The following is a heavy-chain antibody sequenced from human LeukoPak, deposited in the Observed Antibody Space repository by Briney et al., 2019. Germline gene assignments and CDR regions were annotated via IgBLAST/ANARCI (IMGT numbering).Heavy chain of an antibody. D-gene: IGHD1-26*01. Sequence: PSETLSLTCTVSGATISSYYWSWVRQPPGKGLEWIGYIYYSVTTNYNPSLKSRITMSVDRSKNQFSLKLTSLTAADTAVYYCASSHSRSYPAYYFDYWGQRTLVTVSS. CDR1: GATISSYY. J-gene: IGHJ4*02. CDR3: ASSHSRSYPAYYFDY. V-gene: IGHV4-59*01. CDR2: IYYSVTT.